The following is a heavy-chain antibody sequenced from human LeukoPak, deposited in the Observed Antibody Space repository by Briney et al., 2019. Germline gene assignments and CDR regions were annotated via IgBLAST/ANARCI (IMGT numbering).Heavy chain of an antibody. D-gene: IGHD3-10*01. CDR2: ISGSGGST. Sequence: PGGSLRLSCAASGFTFRNYAMSWVRQAPGKGLEWGSAISGSGGSTYYADSVKGRFTISRDNTKNTLYLQMSSLRAEDTAVYYCAKDPMVRGLTYDHWGQGTLVIVSS. V-gene: IGHV3-23*01. J-gene: IGHJ4*02. CDR3: AKDPMVRGLTYDH. CDR1: GFTFRNYA.